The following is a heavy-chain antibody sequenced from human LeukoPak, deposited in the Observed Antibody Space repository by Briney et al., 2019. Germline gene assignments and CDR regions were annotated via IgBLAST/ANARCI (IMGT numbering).Heavy chain of an antibody. Sequence: SETLSLTCTVSGGSISSGSYYWSWIRQPAGKGLEWIGRIYTSGSTNYNPSLQSRVTISVDTSKNQFSLELTSVTAADTAVYYCAREYGSSHGFDPWGQGTLVTVSS. J-gene: IGHJ5*02. CDR1: GGSISSGSYY. CDR2: IYTSGST. CDR3: AREYGSSHGFDP. D-gene: IGHD6-13*01. V-gene: IGHV4-61*02.